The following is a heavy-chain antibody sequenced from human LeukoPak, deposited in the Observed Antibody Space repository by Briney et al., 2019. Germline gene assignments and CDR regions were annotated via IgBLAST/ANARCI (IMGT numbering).Heavy chain of an antibody. J-gene: IGHJ3*02. Sequence: GGSLRLSCAASGFTFSSSAMTWVRQTPGKGLEWVSAISGNGGNTYYADSVKGRFAISRDNSKNTLHLQMNSLRAEDTAVYYCAKDRYSGYEFGAFDIWGQGTMVTVSS. D-gene: IGHD5-12*01. CDR3: AKDRYSGYEFGAFDI. CDR2: ISGNGGNT. CDR1: GFTFSSSA. V-gene: IGHV3-23*01.